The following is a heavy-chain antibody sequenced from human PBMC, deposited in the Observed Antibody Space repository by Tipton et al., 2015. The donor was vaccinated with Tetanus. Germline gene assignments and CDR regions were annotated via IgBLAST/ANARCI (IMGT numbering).Heavy chain of an antibody. CDR3: VKESLEVGKGYFDF. Sequence: SLRLSCVASGFSFSGYSMNWVRQAPGKGLERVSAMYSGDNTYYADFVEGRFTISRDSSKNTLYLQMNSLRAEDTAIYYCVKESLEVGKGYFDFWGQGTLVTVSS. V-gene: IGHV3-53*01. D-gene: IGHD2-15*01. CDR2: MYSGDNT. J-gene: IGHJ4*02. CDR1: GFSFSGYS.